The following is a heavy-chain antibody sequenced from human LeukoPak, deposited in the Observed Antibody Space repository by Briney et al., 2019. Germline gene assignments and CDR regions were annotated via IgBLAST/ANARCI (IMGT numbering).Heavy chain of an antibody. Sequence: ASVKVSCKASGGTFSSYAISWVRQAPGQGLEWMGRIIPIFGTANYAQKFQGRVMITTDESTSTAYMELSSLRSEDTAVYYCARDGDYDILTGEPYYFDYWGQGTLVTVSS. J-gene: IGHJ4*02. V-gene: IGHV1-69*05. CDR2: IIPIFGTA. CDR1: GGTFSSYA. D-gene: IGHD3-9*01. CDR3: ARDGDYDILTGEPYYFDY.